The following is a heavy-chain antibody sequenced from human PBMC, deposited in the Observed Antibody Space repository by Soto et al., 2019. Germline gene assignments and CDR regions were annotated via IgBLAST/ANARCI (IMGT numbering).Heavy chain of an antibody. V-gene: IGHV1-18*01. Sequence: HLVQSGPEVKKPGASITVSCKTSGDTFTNFGLSWVRQAPGQGLEWMGWIATYNSNRNYAQTFQGRLTLTTDTSTSTAHMQLKSLRYDDTAVYYCATVLRGVVNWFDPWGQGTLVTVSS. D-gene: IGHD3-10*01. J-gene: IGHJ5*02. CDR3: ATVLRGVVNWFDP. CDR1: GDTFTNFG. CDR2: IATYNSNR.